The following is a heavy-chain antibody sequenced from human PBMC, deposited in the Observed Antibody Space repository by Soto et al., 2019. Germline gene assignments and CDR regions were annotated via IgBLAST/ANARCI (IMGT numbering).Heavy chain of an antibody. CDR2: SSAHTGNT. CDR1: GSTFTNYG. CDR3: ARRFGNSPLVDY. V-gene: IGHV1-18*01. D-gene: IGHD3-10*01. Sequence: ASVKVSCKTSGSTFTNYGISWVRQAPGQGLEWMGWSSAHTGNTNYAQKLQGRVTMTTDTSTSTAYMELRSLRSDDTAVYYCARRFGNSPLVDYWGQGTLVTVSS. J-gene: IGHJ4*02.